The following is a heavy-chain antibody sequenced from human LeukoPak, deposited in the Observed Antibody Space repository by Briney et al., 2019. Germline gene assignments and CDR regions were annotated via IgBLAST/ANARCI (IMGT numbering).Heavy chain of an antibody. J-gene: IGHJ6*03. CDR1: GFTFDDYA. D-gene: IGHD3-16*01. CDR3: AKGGGGRLIYYYYMDV. Sequence: GGSLRLSCAASGFTFDDYAMHSVRQAPGKGLEWVSGITWNSDNIEYADSVKGRFTISRDNAKNSLYLQMNSLRAEYMALYYCAKGGGGRLIYYYYMDVWGKGTTVTVSS. V-gene: IGHV3-9*03. CDR2: ITWNSDNI.